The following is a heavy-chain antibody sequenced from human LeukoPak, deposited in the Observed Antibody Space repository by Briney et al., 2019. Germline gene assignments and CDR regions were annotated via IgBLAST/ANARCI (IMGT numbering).Heavy chain of an antibody. Sequence: GGSLRLSCAASGVTFSGYWMSWVRQAPGKGLEWVANIRHDGSDKYYVDSVKGRFTISRDNAKNSLSLQMNSLRVEDTAVYYCARDGGIGFPFDFWGQGTLVTVSS. J-gene: IGHJ4*02. D-gene: IGHD3-16*01. CDR2: IRHDGSDK. CDR1: GVTFSGYW. CDR3: ARDGGIGFPFDF. V-gene: IGHV3-7*01.